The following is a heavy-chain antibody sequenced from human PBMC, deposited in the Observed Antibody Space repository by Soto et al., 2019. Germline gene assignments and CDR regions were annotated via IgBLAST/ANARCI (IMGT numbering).Heavy chain of an antibody. CDR1: GFTFGDYW. CDR3: ATAEVDY. V-gene: IGHV3-74*01. CDR2: MTSDGRTI. J-gene: IGHJ4*02. Sequence: GGSLRLSCAASGFTFGDYWMHWVRQAPGKGPEWVSRMTSDGRTIQYADSVKGRFTASRDNAKSTLYLQMNSLRAEDTAVYYCATAEVDYWGPGTLVTVS.